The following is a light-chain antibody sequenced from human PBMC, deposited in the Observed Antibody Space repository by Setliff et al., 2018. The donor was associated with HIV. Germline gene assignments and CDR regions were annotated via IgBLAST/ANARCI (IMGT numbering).Light chain of an antibody. CDR1: TSNVGAGYD. CDR2: TNS. CDR3: QSYDSSLSAVV. J-gene: IGLJ2*01. Sequence: VLAQPPSVSGAPGQRVTISCTGKTSNVGAGYDVHWYQQLPGTAPKLLIYTNSKRPSGVPDRFSGSKSGTSASLAITGLQAEDEADYYCQSYDSSLSAVVFGGGTKVTVL. V-gene: IGLV1-40*01.